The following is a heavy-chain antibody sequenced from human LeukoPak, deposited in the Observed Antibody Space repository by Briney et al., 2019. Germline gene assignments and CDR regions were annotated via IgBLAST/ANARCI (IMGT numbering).Heavy chain of an antibody. CDR1: GFTFSSYS. J-gene: IGHJ4*02. D-gene: IGHD6-13*01. CDR2: ISSSSSTI. CDR3: AKDSSTTSLDY. Sequence: GGSLRLFCAASGFTFSSYSMNWVRQAPGKGLEWVSYISSSSSTIYYADSVKGRFTISRDNSKNTLYLQMNSLRAEDTAVYYCAKDSSTTSLDYWGQGTLVTVSS. V-gene: IGHV3-48*01.